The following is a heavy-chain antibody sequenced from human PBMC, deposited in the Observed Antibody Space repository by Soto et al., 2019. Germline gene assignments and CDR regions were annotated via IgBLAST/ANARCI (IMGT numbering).Heavy chain of an antibody. CDR1: GDSISKTTSY. V-gene: IGHV4-39*01. J-gene: IGHJ5*02. D-gene: IGHD2-2*01. CDR3: ARRVGPCSGTSCNGWFDP. Sequence: PSETLSLTCSVSGDSISKTTSYWGWIRQPPGKGLEWIGTIYHSGSTYYNPSLMSRVTLSIDKSKNQFSLKLNSVTAADTAVYYCARRVGPCSGTSCNGWFDPWGQGTLVTVSS. CDR2: IYHSGST.